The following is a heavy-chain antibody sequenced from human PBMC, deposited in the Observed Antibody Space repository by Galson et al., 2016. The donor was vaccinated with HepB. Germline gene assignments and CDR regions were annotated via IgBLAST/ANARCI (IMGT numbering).Heavy chain of an antibody. J-gene: IGHJ4*02. D-gene: IGHD1-1*01. CDR1: GFIFQXXX. CDR3: AMERGRLFEQ. CDR2: XXWDXXXT. V-gene: IGHV3-43D*03. Sequence: SLRLSCAASGFIFQXXXMHXXXQIXXXGLXXVSXXXWDXXXTXXADSXXGRFTISRDNSRYSLXLQKNSLRAEDTAXYYCAMERGRLFEQWGQGTLVTVSS.